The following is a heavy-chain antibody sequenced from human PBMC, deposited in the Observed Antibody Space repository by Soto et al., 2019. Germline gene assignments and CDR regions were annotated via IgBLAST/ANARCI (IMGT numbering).Heavy chain of an antibody. V-gene: IGHV1-18*01. CDR1: GYTFISDG. CDR3: ARVLAGGGYCSGGSCYSGLHH. CDR2: ISAYNGNT. J-gene: IGHJ5*02. Sequence: ASVKVSCKASGYTFISDGITWVLQAPGQGLEWMGWISAYNGNTNYAQKLQGRVTMTTDTSTSTAYMELRSLRSDDTAVYYCARVLAGGGYCSGGSCYSGLHHWGQGTLVTVSS. D-gene: IGHD2-15*01.